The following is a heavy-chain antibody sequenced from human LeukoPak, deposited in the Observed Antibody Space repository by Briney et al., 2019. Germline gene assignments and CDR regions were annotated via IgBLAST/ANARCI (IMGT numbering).Heavy chain of an antibody. J-gene: IGHJ6*03. V-gene: IGHV4-4*09. CDR3: ARHEYSSSWGYYYYYMDV. D-gene: IGHD6-13*01. CDR1: GGSISSYY. CDR2: IYTSGST. Sequence: SKTLSLTCTVSGGSISSYYWSWIRQPPGKGLEWIGYIYTSGSTNYNPSLKSRVTISVDTSKNQFSLKLSSVTAADTAVYYCARHEYSSSWGYYYYYMDVWGKGTTVTVSS.